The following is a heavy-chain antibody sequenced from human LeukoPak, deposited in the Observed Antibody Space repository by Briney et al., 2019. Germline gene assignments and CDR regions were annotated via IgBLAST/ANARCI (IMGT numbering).Heavy chain of an antibody. CDR3: AKDRTAGYDGLVDY. D-gene: IGHD5-12*01. CDR1: GFTFSSYG. V-gene: IGHV3-30*02. CDR2: IYYDGSNK. J-gene: IGHJ4*02. Sequence: QAGGSLRLSCAASGFTFSSYGMHWVRQAPGKGLEWVAVIYYDGSNKYYADSVKGRFTISRDNSKNTLYLQMNSLRAEDTAVYYCAKDRTAGYDGLVDYWGQGTLVTVSS.